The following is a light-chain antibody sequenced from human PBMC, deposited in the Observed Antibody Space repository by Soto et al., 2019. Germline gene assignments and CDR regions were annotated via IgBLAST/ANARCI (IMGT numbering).Light chain of an antibody. V-gene: IGKV1-9*01. CDR3: QQVQSYPIT. J-gene: IGKJ4*01. Sequence: DIQLTQSPSFLSASVGDRVTTTCRASQGISSYLAWYQQRPGKAPKLLIYAASTLQSGVPSRFSGSGSGTDFTLTISSLQPEDFATYFCQQVQSYPITFGGGTKVEIK. CDR1: QGISSY. CDR2: AAS.